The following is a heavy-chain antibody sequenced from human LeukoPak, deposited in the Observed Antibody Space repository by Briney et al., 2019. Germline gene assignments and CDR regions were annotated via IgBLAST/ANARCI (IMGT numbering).Heavy chain of an antibody. J-gene: IGHJ4*02. CDR1: GFTFSSYW. CDR3: GNFDTHLGY. CDR2: IYCDGSSK. V-gene: IGHV3-74*01. D-gene: IGHD5-18*01. Sequence: GGSLRLSCAASGFTFSSYWMHWVRQAPGKGLVWVSRIYCDGSSKSYADSVKGRFTISRDNAKNTLYLQMNSLRAEDTAGYYCGNFDTHLGYWGQGTLVTVSS.